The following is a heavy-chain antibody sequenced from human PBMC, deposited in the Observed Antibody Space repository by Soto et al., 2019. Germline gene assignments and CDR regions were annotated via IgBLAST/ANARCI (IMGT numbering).Heavy chain of an antibody. CDR3: ARVDYYDSSGPYYFDY. Sequence: SETLSLTCAVYGGSFSGYYWSWIRQPPGKGLEWIGEINHSGSTNYNPSLKSRVTISVDTSKNQFSLKLSSVTAADTAVYYCARVDYYDSSGPYYFDYWGQGTLVTVSS. CDR1: GGSFSGYY. J-gene: IGHJ4*02. V-gene: IGHV4-34*01. D-gene: IGHD3-22*01. CDR2: INHSGST.